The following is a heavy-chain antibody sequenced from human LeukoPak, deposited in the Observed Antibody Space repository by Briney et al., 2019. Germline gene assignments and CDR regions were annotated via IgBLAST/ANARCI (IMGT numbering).Heavy chain of an antibody. CDR3: ARGARAGYNLEPFDY. V-gene: IGHV4-59*08. Sequence: PSETLSLTCTVSGGSMSSYYWSWIRQPPGKGLGWIGYICYSGSTKYNPSLKSRVTISVDTSKNQFSLKLSSVTAADTAVYYCARGARAGYNLEPFDYWGQGTLVTVSS. D-gene: IGHD5-24*01. CDR1: GGSMSSYY. J-gene: IGHJ4*02. CDR2: ICYSGST.